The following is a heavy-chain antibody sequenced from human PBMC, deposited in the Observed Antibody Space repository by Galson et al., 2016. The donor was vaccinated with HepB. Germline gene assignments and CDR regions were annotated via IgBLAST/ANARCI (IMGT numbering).Heavy chain of an antibody. J-gene: IGHJ3*01. Sequence: SLRLSCAASGFSVSPYWMTWVRQVPGKGLEWVANIKEDGSAKYYLDSVKGRFTISRDNAQNSLYLEMRNLRAEDTAVYYCVRDPGYCKGVDCRGDAFDLWGQGAMVTVSS. V-gene: IGHV3-7*04. CDR3: VRDPGYCKGVDCRGDAFDL. D-gene: IGHD2-15*01. CDR1: GFSVSPYW. CDR2: IKEDGSAK.